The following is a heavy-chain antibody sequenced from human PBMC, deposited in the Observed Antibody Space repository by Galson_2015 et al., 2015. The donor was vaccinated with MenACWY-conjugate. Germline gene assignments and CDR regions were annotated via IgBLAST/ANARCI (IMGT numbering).Heavy chain of an antibody. D-gene: IGHD5-18*01. CDR1: GYTFTSYA. Sequence: SVKVSCKASGYTFTSYAMHWVRQAPGQRLEWMGWINAGNGNTKYSQKFQGRVTITRDTSASTAYMELSSLRSEDTAVYYCARGYSYGYGIWWSRDYFDYWGQGTLVTVSS. V-gene: IGHV1-3*01. J-gene: IGHJ4*02. CDR2: INAGNGNT. CDR3: ARGYSYGYGIWWSRDYFDY.